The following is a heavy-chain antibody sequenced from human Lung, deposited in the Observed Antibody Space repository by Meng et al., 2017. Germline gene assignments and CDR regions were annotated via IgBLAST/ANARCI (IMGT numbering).Heavy chain of an antibody. J-gene: IGHJ4*02. V-gene: IGHV4-34*01. D-gene: IGHD4-11*01. CDR2: INHSGST. Sequence: VQPQQWAEGLLNPSQTLSLSCVVSWGACCVYYGSWIRQPPGKGLELIGEINHSGSTNYNPSLESRATISVDTSQNNLSLKLRSVTAADSAVYYCARGPTTMAHDFDYWGQGTLVTVSS. CDR3: ARGPTTMAHDFDY. CDR1: WGACCVYY.